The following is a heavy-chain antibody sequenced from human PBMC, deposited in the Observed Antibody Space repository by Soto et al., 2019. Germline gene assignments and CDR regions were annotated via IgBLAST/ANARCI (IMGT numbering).Heavy chain of an antibody. CDR1: GYTFTSYD. CDR2: MNPNSGNT. D-gene: IGHD6-6*01. V-gene: IGHV1-8*01. J-gene: IGHJ6*03. Sequence: ASVKVSCKASGYTFTSYDINWVRQATGQGLEWMGWMNPNSGNTGYAQKFQGRVTMTRNTSISTAYMELSSLRSEDTAVYYCARGRIAARSPMRYYSYYYMDVWGKGTTVTVSS. CDR3: ARGRIAARSPMRYYSYYYMDV.